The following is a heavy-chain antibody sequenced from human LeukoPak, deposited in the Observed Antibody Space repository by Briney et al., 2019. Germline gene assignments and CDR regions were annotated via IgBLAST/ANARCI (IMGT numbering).Heavy chain of an antibody. CDR3: ARVGTYGSGSYLSWLDY. J-gene: IGHJ4*02. V-gene: IGHV4-59*01. CDR2: IYYSGSP. CDR1: GGSISSYY. Sequence: SETLSLTCTVSGGSISSYYWSWIRQPPGKGLEWIGYIYYSGSPNYNPSLKSRDTISVDTSKNQFSLKLSSVTAADTAVYYCARVGTYGSGSYLSWLDYWGQGTLVTVSS. D-gene: IGHD3-10*01.